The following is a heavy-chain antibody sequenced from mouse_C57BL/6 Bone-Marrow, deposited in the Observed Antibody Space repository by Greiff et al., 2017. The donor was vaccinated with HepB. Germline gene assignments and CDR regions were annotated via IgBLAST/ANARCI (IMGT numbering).Heavy chain of an antibody. CDR2: ISSGGSYT. Sequence: EVQGVESGGDLVKPGGSLKLSCAASGFTFSSYGMSWVRQTPDKRLEWVATISSGGSYTYYPDSVKGRFTISRDNAKNNLYLQMSSLKSEDTAMYYCARHPGAWFAYWGQGTLVTVSA. J-gene: IGHJ3*01. CDR1: GFTFSSYG. V-gene: IGHV5-6*01. CDR3: ARHPGAWFAY.